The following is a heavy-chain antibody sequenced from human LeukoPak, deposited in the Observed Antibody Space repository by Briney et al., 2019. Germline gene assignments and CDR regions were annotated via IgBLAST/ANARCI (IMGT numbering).Heavy chain of an antibody. D-gene: IGHD4-23*01. V-gene: IGHV5-51*01. J-gene: IGHJ4*02. CDR1: GYTFSSNW. CDR3: ARHHLLDYGGDY. Sequence: GESLKISCKGSGYTFSSNWIGWVRQMPGKGLEWMGIIYPGDSDTRYSLSFQGQVTISADKSISTAYLQWSSLKASDTAMYYCARHHLLDYGGDYWGQGTLVTVSS. CDR2: IYPGDSDT.